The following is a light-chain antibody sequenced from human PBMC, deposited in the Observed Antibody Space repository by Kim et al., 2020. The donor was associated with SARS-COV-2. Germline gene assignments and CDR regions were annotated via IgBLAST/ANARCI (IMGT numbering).Light chain of an antibody. CDR1: SSDVGAYNY. CDR2: DVS. J-gene: IGLJ1*01. Sequence: QSETISSTGTSSDVGAYNYVSWDQRHPGKAPKLMIYDVSKRPSGVPDRFSVSKSGNTASLTISGLQAEDESDYYCFSYAGRYVYVSGTGTKFTFL. CDR3: FSYAGRYVYV. V-gene: IGLV2-11*01.